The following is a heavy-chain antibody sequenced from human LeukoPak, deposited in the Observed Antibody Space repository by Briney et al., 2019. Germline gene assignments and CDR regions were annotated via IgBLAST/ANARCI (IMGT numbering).Heavy chain of an antibody. Sequence: PGGSLRLSCAASGFTFSNYWMSWVRQAPGKGLEWVANIKQDGSKEYYVDSVKGRFTISRDNAKNSLYLQMNSLRAEDTAVYYCARASAGMVRLFDPWGQGTLVTVSS. D-gene: IGHD3-10*01. CDR3: ARASAGMVRLFDP. V-gene: IGHV3-7*01. J-gene: IGHJ5*02. CDR1: GFTFSNYW. CDR2: IKQDGSKE.